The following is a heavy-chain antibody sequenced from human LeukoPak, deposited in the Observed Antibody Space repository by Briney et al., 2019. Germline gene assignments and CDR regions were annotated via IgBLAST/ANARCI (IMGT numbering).Heavy chain of an antibody. J-gene: IGHJ6*03. CDR2: MNPNSGNT. Sequence: GASVKVSCKASGYTFTGYYMHWVRQATGQGLEWMGWMNPNSGNTGYAQKFQGRVTMTRNTSISTAYMELRSMRSEDTAVYYCARTLGAVVVVAATPSYYYYMDVWGKGTTVTVSS. CDR3: ARTLGAVVVVAATPSYYYYMDV. D-gene: IGHD2-15*01. V-gene: IGHV1-8*02. CDR1: GYTFTGYY.